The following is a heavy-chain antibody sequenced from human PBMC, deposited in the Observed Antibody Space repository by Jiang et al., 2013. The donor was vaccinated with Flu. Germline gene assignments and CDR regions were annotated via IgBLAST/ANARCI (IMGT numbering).Heavy chain of an antibody. CDR2: IYPGDSDT. J-gene: IGHJ5*02. Sequence: FTRYWIGWVRQMPGKGLEWMGIIYPGDSDTRYSPSFQGQVTISVDKSISTAYLQWSSLKASDTAMYYCARRVGSTYNWFDPWGQGTLVTVSS. V-gene: IGHV5-51*01. CDR3: ARRVGSTYNWFDP. CDR1: FTRYW. D-gene: IGHD2-2*01.